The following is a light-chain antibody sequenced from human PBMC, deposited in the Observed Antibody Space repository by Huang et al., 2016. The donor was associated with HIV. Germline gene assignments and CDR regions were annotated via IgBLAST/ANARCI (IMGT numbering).Light chain of an antibody. CDR3: QHYDNLRT. CDR1: QDISNY. V-gene: IGKV1-33*01. Sequence: DIQMTQSPSSLSASVGDRVNITCQASQDISNYLNWYQQKPGKAPKLLIYEASNLETGGSSRFSGSGSGTDFTFTISSLQPEDIATYYCQHYDNLRTFGQGTKVEIK. J-gene: IGKJ1*01. CDR2: EAS.